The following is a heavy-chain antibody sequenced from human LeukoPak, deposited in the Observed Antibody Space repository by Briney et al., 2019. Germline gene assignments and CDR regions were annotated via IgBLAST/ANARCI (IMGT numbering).Heavy chain of an antibody. V-gene: IGHV3-23*01. D-gene: IGHD6-19*01. CDR2: ISGGSGTI. J-gene: IGHJ4*02. CDR3: AKDSSGWF. Sequence: GGSLRLSCEASGFTFGNYAMSWVRQAPGKGLEWVSSISGGSGTINYADSVKGRFIISRDNSKNTLYLQMNSLRAEDTAVYYCAKDSSGWFWGQGTLVTVSS. CDR1: GFTFGNYA.